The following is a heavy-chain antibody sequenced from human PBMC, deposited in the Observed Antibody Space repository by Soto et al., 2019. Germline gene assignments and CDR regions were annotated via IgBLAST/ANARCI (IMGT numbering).Heavy chain of an antibody. J-gene: IGHJ3*02. D-gene: IGHD2-15*01. Sequence: QVQLQESGPGLVKPSGTLSLTCAVSSGSISSSNWWSWVRQPPGKGLEWIGEIYHSGSTNYNPSLKSRVTISVDKSKNQFSLKLSSVTAADTAVYYCAREPLGYCSGGSCYGAFDIWGQGTMVTVSS. V-gene: IGHV4-4*02. CDR2: IYHSGST. CDR1: SGSISSSNW. CDR3: AREPLGYCSGGSCYGAFDI.